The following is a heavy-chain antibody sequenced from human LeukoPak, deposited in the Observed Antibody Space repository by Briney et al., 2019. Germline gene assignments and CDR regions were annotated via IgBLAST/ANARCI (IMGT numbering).Heavy chain of an antibody. V-gene: IGHV4-4*02. CDR2: INHSGST. J-gene: IGHJ3*02. D-gene: IGHD5-12*01. CDR3: ARVLRRPPHRRGYSGYDPVFDAFDI. Sequence: PSGTLSLTCAVSGGSISSSNWWSWVRQPPGKGLEWIGEINHSGSTNYNPSLKSRVTISVDTSKNQFSLKLSSVTAADTAVYYCARVLRRPPHRRGYSGYDPVFDAFDIWGQGTMVTVSS. CDR1: GGSISSSNW.